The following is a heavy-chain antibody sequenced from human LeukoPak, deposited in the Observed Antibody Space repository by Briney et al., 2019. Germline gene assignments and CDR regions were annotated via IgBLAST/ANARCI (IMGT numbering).Heavy chain of an antibody. CDR3: ARHKGLDYDILTGYYYFDY. CDR2: IYPGDSDT. Sequence: GESLKISCKGSGYSFTSYWIGWVRQMPGKGLEWMGIIYPGDSDTRYSPSFQGQVTISADKSISTAYLQWSSLKASDTAMYYCARHKGLDYDILTGYYYFDYWGQGTLVTVSS. J-gene: IGHJ4*02. D-gene: IGHD3-9*01. V-gene: IGHV5-51*01. CDR1: GYSFTSYW.